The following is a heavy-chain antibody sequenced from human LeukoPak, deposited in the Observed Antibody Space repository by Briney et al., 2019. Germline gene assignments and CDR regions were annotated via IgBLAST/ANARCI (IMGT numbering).Heavy chain of an antibody. J-gene: IGHJ6*02. Sequence: SETLSLTCTVSGGSISSYYWSWIRQPPGKGLEWIGEINHSGSINYNPSLKSRVTISVDTSKNQFSLKLSSVTAADTAVYYCARGRSPTHYYYYYGMDVWGQGTTVTVSS. CDR1: GGSISSYY. CDR3: ARGRSPTHYYYYYGMDV. CDR2: INHSGSI. V-gene: IGHV4-34*01.